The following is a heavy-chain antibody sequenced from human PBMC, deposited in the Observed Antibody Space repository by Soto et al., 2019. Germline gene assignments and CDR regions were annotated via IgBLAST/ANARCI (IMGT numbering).Heavy chain of an antibody. CDR2: ISGSGDST. J-gene: IGHJ4*02. V-gene: IGHV3-23*01. Sequence: GGSLRLSCAASGFTFSSYDMSWVRQAPGKGLEWVSVISGSGDSTYYAGSVKGRFTISRDNSKNTLYLQMDSLRAEDTAIYYCAKDCPDYDFWSGYEGFYFDYWGQGTLVTVSS. CDR1: GFTFSSYD. D-gene: IGHD3-3*01. CDR3: AKDCPDYDFWSGYEGFYFDY.